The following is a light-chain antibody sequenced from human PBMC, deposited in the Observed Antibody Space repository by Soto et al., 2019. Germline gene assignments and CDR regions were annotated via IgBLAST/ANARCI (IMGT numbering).Light chain of an antibody. J-gene: IGLJ1*01. CDR3: NSYTSSSTYV. V-gene: IGLV2-14*01. Sequence: QSVLTQPASVSGSPGQSITISCTGTSNDVGGYNYVSWYQQHPGKAPKLMIYDVSNRPSGVSNRFSGSKSGNTASLTISGLQAEDEADYYCNSYTSSSTYVFGTGTKLTVL. CDR2: DVS. CDR1: SNDVGGYNY.